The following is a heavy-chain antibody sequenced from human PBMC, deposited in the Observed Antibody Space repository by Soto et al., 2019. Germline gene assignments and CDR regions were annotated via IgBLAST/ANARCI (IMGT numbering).Heavy chain of an antibody. Sequence: PGGSLRLSCAASGFTFSGDAMNWVRQAPGKGLEWVSSISTTSTYIYYADSVKGRFTISRDNANNSLHLQMNSLRAEDTAVYYCASFLCSSSSCYLFYDMDVWGQGTTVTVSS. D-gene: IGHD2-15*01. CDR3: ASFLCSSSSCYLFYDMDV. J-gene: IGHJ6*02. V-gene: IGHV3-21*01. CDR1: GFTFSGDA. CDR2: ISTTSTYI.